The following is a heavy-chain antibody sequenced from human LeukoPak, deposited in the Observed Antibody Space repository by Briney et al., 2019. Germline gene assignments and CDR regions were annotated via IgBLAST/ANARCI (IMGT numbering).Heavy chain of an antibody. CDR1: GFTFSSYA. J-gene: IGHJ5*02. D-gene: IGHD3-10*01. Sequence: GGSLRLSCAASGFTFSSYAMSWVRQAPGKGLEWVSTISGGGGSTYYADSVEGRFTISRDNSKNTLYLQMNSLRAEDTAVYYCAKDTVREWNWFDPWGQGTLVTVSS. CDR2: ISGGGGST. V-gene: IGHV3-23*01. CDR3: AKDTVREWNWFDP.